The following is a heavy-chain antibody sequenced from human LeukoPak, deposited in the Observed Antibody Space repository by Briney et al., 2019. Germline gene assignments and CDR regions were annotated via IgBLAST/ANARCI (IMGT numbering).Heavy chain of an antibody. Sequence: QPGGSLRLSCAASGFTFSNYAMNWVRQAPGKGLEWVSSISGSGDDPSYADSVKGRFTISRDNSRNTLYLQMNGLRAEDTAVYYCAKQFVDIWGQGTLVTVSS. CDR3: AKQFVDI. V-gene: IGHV3-23*01. CDR1: GFTFSNYA. J-gene: IGHJ5*02. CDR2: ISGSGDDP. D-gene: IGHD5-24*01.